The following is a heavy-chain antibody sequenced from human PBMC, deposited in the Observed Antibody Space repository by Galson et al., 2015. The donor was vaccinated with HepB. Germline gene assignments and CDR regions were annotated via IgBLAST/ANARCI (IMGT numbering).Heavy chain of an antibody. V-gene: IGHV5-10-1*01. CDR3: AHSNYDSSGYRWFDP. Sequence: QSGAEVKKPGESLRISCKGSGYSFTSYWISWVRQMPGKGLEWMGRIDPSDSYTNYSPSFQGHVTISADKSISTAYLQWSSLKASDTAMYYCAHSNYDSSGYRWFDPWGQGTLVTVSS. CDR1: GYSFTSYW. CDR2: IDPSDSYT. D-gene: IGHD3-22*01. J-gene: IGHJ5*02.